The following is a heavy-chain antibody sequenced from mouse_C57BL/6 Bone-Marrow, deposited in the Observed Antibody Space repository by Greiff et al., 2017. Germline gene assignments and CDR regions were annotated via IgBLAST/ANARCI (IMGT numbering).Heavy chain of an antibody. D-gene: IGHD2-2*01. CDR1: GYTFTSYW. J-gene: IGHJ2*01. CDR3: ARSGGTMVTPFDY. V-gene: IGHV1-55*01. CDR2: IYPGSGST. Sequence: QVQLKESGAELVKPGASVKMSCKASGYTFTSYWITWVKQRPGQGLEWIGDIYPGSGSTNYNEKFKSKATLTVDTSSSTAYMQLSSLTSEDSAVYYCARSGGTMVTPFDYWGQGTTLTVSS.